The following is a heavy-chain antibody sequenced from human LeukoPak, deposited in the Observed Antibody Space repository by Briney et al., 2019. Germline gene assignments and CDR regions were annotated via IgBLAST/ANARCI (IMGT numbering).Heavy chain of an antibody. CDR1: GFTFSSYA. CDR2: ISGSGGST. V-gene: IGHV3-23*01. CDR3: AKDGDIVVVPAAINPF. J-gene: IGHJ3*01. D-gene: IGHD2-2*02. Sequence: GGSLRLSCAASGFTFSSYAMSWVRQAPGKGLEWVSAISGSGGSTYYADSVKGRFTISRDNSKNTLYLQMNSLRAEGTAVYYCAKDGDIVVVPAAINPFWGQGTMVTVSS.